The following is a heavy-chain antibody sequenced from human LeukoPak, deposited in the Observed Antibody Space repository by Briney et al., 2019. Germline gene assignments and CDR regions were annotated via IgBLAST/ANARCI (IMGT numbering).Heavy chain of an antibody. CDR1: GFSFSDYY. CDR2: ITNSGSTI. V-gene: IGHV3-11*01. D-gene: IGHD2-2*01. CDR3: ARDRDCGTTTCSVDY. Sequence: PGGSLRLSCAASGFSFSDYYMSWVRQAPGKGLEWISYITNSGSTIYYAESVKGRFTISRDDAKNPLYLQMNNLRAEDTAVYYCARDRDCGTTTCSVDYWGQGTLVTVSS. J-gene: IGHJ4*02.